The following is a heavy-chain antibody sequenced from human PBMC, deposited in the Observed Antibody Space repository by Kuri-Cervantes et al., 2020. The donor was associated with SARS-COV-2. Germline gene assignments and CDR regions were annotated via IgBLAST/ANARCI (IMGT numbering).Heavy chain of an antibody. CDR3: ARRVRGAIIGRVYYYTDV. D-gene: IGHD3-10*01. Sequence: SETLSLTCTVSGGSISSGGYYWSWIRQHPRKGLEWIGYIYYSGSTYYNPSLKSRVTISVDTSKNQFSLKLSSVTAADTAVYYCARRVRGAIIGRVYYYTDVWGKGTTVTVSS. CDR2: IYYSGST. J-gene: IGHJ6*03. CDR1: GGSISSGGYY. V-gene: IGHV4-31*03.